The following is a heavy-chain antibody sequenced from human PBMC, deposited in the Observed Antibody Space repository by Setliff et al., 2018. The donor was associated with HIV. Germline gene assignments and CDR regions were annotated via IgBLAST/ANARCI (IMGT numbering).Heavy chain of an antibody. D-gene: IGHD2-15*01. CDR1: GYTFSTYS. V-gene: IGHV1-3*01. J-gene: IGHJ5*02. Sequence: ASVKVSCKASGYTFSTYSIHWVRQAPGQRLEWMGWINPGSGNTQYSQKLQGRITITRDSSASTVYLELSSLRFEDTAVYYCARVYCSGGACYSLSSWGQGALVTSPQ. CDR2: INPGSGNT. CDR3: ARVYCSGGACYSLSS.